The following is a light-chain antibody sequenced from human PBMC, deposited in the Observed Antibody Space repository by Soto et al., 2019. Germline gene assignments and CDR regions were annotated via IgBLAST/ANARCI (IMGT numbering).Light chain of an antibody. V-gene: IGLV1-40*01. CDR3: QSYDGDLSAVI. CDR2: INS. Sequence: QSVLTQPPSVSGALGQTVTISCTGTNSNIGAAYDIHWYQRRPGSAPKLLIYINSIRPSGVPDRFSGSKSPTSASLVIAGLQVEDEADYYCQSYDGDLSAVIFGGGTQLTVL. CDR1: NSNIGAAYD. J-gene: IGLJ2*01.